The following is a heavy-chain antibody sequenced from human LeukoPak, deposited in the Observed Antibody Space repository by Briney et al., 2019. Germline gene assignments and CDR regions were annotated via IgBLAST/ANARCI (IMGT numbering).Heavy chain of an antibody. CDR1: GGTFSGYA. J-gene: IGHJ4*02. V-gene: IGHV1-69*05. Sequence: ASVKVSCKASGGTFSGYAISWVRQAPGQGLEWMGGIIPIFGTANYAQKFQGRVTITTDESTSTAYMELSSLRSEDTAAYYCARGFLEWLLLDYWGQGTLVTVSS. CDR2: IIPIFGTA. D-gene: IGHD3-3*01. CDR3: ARGFLEWLLLDY.